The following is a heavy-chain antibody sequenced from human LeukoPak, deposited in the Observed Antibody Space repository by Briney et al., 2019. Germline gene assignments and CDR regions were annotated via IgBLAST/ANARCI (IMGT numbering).Heavy chain of an antibody. Sequence: PSETLSLTCAVYGGSFSGYYWSWIRQPPGKGLEWIGEINHSGSTNYNPSLKSRVTISVDTSKNQFSPKLSSVTAADTAVYYCARLVVPAASFDYWGQGTLVTVSS. CDR1: GGSFSGYY. J-gene: IGHJ4*02. CDR2: INHSGST. CDR3: ARLVVPAASFDY. V-gene: IGHV4-34*01. D-gene: IGHD2-2*01.